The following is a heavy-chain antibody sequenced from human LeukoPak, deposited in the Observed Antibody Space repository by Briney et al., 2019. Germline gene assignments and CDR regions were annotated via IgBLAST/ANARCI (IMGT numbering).Heavy chain of an antibody. V-gene: IGHV3-66*01. CDR3: ARTTFYYDSSGYCNTELPFDY. J-gene: IGHJ4*02. Sequence: PGGSLRLSCAASRFTVSNNYMSWVRQAPGKGLEWVSVIYSGGSTYYADSVKGRFTISRDNSKNTLNLQMNSLRAEDTAVYYCARTTFYYDSSGYCNTELPFDYWGQGTLVTVSS. CDR2: IYSGGST. D-gene: IGHD3-22*01. CDR1: RFTVSNNY.